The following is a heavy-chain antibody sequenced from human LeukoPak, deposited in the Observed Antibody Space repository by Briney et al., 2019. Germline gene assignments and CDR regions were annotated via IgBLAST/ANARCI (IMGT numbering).Heavy chain of an antibody. D-gene: IGHD4-17*01. Sequence: PGTSLRLSCAASGFTFSSYAMHWARHPPGKGLGWVAVISYDGSNTYYADSVKGRFAISRDNSKNTQYLQMNDLRAEDTAVYCCARDAGGSTVTTCDFDCWGQGTLVTVSS. CDR1: GFTFSSYA. J-gene: IGHJ4*02. CDR2: ISYDGSNT. CDR3: ARDAGGSTVTTCDFDC. V-gene: IGHV3-30*09.